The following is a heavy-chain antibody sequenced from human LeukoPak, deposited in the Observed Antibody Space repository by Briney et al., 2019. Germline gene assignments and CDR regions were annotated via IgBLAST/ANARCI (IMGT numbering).Heavy chain of an antibody. D-gene: IGHD3-16*01. V-gene: IGHV1-8*01. Sequence: ASVKVSCKASGYTFSSYDINWVRQATGQGLEWMGWMNPNSGNTGYAQKLQGRLIMTTNTPISTAYMELSSLTSEDTAMYYCARGRNERDLRLLLYWGQGTLVTVSS. CDR3: ARGRNERDLRLLLY. CDR2: MNPNSGNT. CDR1: GYTFSSYD. J-gene: IGHJ4*02.